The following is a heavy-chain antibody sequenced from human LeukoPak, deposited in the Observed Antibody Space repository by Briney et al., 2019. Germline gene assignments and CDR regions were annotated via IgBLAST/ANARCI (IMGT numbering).Heavy chain of an antibody. J-gene: IGHJ6*02. V-gene: IGHV4-59*01. CDR3: ASFYYGMDV. CDR1: GGSISSYY. Sequence: HSETLSLTCTVSGGSISSYYWSWIRQPPGKGLEWIGYIYYSGSTNYNPSLKSRVTISVDTSKNQFSLKLSSVTAADTAVYYCASFYYGMDVWGQGTTVTVSS. CDR2: IYYSGST.